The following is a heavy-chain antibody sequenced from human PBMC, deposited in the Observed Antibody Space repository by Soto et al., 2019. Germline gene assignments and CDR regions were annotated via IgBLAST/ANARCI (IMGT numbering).Heavy chain of an antibody. Sequence: GASVKVSCKASGYTFTSYYMHWVRQAPGQGLEWMGIINPSGGSTSYAQKFQGRVTMTRDTSTSTVYTELSSLRSEDTAVYYCARSEGRTYYDFWSGYYYYGMDVWGQGTTVTVSS. CDR2: INPSGGST. CDR3: ARSEGRTYYDFWSGYYYYGMDV. V-gene: IGHV1-46*01. D-gene: IGHD3-3*01. CDR1: GYTFTSYY. J-gene: IGHJ6*02.